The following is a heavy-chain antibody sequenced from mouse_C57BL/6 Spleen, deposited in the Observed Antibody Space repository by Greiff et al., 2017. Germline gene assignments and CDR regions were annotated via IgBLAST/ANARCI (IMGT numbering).Heavy chain of an antibody. CDR2: ISSGGSYT. CDR1: GFTFSSYG. D-gene: IGHD1-1*01. Sequence: EVMLVESGGDLVKPGGSLKLSCAASGFTFSSYGMSWVRQTPDKRLEWVATISSGGSYTYYPDSVKGRFTISRDNAKNNLYLPMSSLKYEDTSIYICARHGITTVVANFDYWGQGTTLTVSS. J-gene: IGHJ2*01. V-gene: IGHV5-6*01. CDR3: ARHGITTVVANFDY.